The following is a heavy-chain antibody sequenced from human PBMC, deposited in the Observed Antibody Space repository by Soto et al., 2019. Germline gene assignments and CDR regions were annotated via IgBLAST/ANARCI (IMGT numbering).Heavy chain of an antibody. J-gene: IGHJ6*02. CDR2: IIPIFGTA. CDR3: ARHGPTAGYYYGMDV. Sequence: QVQLVQSGAEVKKPGSSVKVSCKASGGTFSSYAISWVRQAPGQGLEWMGGIIPIFGTANYAQKFQGRVTITADESTSAAYMELSSLRSEEPAVYFCARHGPTAGYYYGMDVWGPGTTVTVSS. V-gene: IGHV1-69*12. D-gene: IGHD2-2*01. CDR1: GGTFSSYA.